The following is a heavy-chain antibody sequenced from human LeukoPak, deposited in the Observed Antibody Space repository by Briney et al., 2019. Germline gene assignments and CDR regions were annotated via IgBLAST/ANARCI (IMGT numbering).Heavy chain of an antibody. Sequence: EASVKVSCKASGFTFTSHYMHWVRQAPGQGLEWMGWINGNSGATNYARNFQDRVTLTRDTSISTVYMELSRLRIDDTAVYYCARDFSWGVDYWGQGTLVTVSS. V-gene: IGHV1-2*02. D-gene: IGHD3-10*01. J-gene: IGHJ4*02. CDR2: INGNSGAT. CDR3: ARDFSWGVDY. CDR1: GFTFTSHY.